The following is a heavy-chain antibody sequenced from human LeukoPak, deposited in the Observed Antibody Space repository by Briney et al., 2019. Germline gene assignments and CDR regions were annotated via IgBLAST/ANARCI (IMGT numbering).Heavy chain of an antibody. D-gene: IGHD3-22*01. CDR3: ARGPGPADDGGGYCFDY. CDR2: INPSGGTT. Sequence: EASVKVSCKSSGYTFTSYYMHWVRQAPGQGLEWMGIINPSGGTTTYAQKFQGRVTMTRDTSTSTVYMELRSLRSEDTAVYYCARGPGPADDGGGYCFDYWGQGTLVTVSS. J-gene: IGHJ4*02. V-gene: IGHV1-46*01. CDR1: GYTFTSYY.